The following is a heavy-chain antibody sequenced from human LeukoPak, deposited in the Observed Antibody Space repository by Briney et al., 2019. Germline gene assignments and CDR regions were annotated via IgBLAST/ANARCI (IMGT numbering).Heavy chain of an antibody. V-gene: IGHV1-69*13. CDR3: ARDLEYYGSANNWFDP. CDR2: IIPIFGPA. Sequence: SVKVSCKASGYTFTGYYMHWVRQAPGQGLEWMGGIIPIFGPAKYAEKFQGRVTITADESTSTAYMELSSLRSEDTAVYYCARDLEYYGSANNWFDPWGQGTLVTVSS. D-gene: IGHD3-10*01. CDR1: GYTFTGYY. J-gene: IGHJ5*02.